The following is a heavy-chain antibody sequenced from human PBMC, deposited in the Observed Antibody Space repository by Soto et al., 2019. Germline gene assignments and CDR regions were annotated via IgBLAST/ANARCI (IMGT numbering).Heavy chain of an antibody. V-gene: IGHV1-46*01. Sequence: QVQLVQSGAEVKKPGASVKISCKASGYTFTSYYMHWVRQAPGQGLEGMGIINPSGGSTNYAQKLPGRVAMTRDTSTSTIYMELNSLRSEDTAVYYCARPPYPGCINAVCYPLDYWGQGTLVTVSS. CDR1: GYTFTSYY. D-gene: IGHD2-8*01. CDR2: INPSGGST. CDR3: ARPPYPGCINAVCYPLDY. J-gene: IGHJ4*02.